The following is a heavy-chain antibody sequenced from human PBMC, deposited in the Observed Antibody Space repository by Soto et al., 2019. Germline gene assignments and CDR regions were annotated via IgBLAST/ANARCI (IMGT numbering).Heavy chain of an antibody. D-gene: IGHD4-17*01. V-gene: IGHV4-4*02. CDR2: IYHSGST. Sequence: QVQLQESGPGLVKPSGTLSLTCAVSGGSISSSNWWSWVRQPPVKGLEWIGEIYHSGSTNYNPSLKSRVTISVDKSKNQFSLKLSSVTAADTAVYYCARDDYGDYGGYYYYGMDVWGQGTTVTVSS. J-gene: IGHJ6*02. CDR1: GGSISSSNW. CDR3: ARDDYGDYGGYYYYGMDV.